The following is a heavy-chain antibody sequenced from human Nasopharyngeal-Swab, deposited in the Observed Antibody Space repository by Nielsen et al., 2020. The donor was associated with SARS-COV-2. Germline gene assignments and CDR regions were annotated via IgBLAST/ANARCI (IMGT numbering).Heavy chain of an antibody. CDR2: INHSGNT. V-gene: IGHV4-34*01. CDR1: GGSFSGYY. J-gene: IGHJ4*02. D-gene: IGHD6-25*01. CDR3: ARTSSGRRFDY. Sequence: SETLSLTCAVYGGSFSGYYWSWIRQPPGKGLEWIGEINHSGNTNYNPSLKSRVTISVDTSKNQFSLKLSSVTAADTAVYYCARTSSGRRFDYWGQGTLVTVSS.